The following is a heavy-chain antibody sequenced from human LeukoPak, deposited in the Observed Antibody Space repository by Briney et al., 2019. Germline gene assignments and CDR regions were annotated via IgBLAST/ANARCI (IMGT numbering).Heavy chain of an antibody. D-gene: IGHD5-18*01. V-gene: IGHV3-74*01. Sequence: AGSLRLSCAASGFTFSNYWMHWLRQAPRKGLVWVSRTNSDGSSTSYADSVKGRFTISRDNAKNTLYLQMNSLRAEDTAVYYCARVGYSYGYDYWGQGTLVTVSS. CDR2: TNSDGSST. CDR3: ARVGYSYGYDY. J-gene: IGHJ4*02. CDR1: GFTFSNYW.